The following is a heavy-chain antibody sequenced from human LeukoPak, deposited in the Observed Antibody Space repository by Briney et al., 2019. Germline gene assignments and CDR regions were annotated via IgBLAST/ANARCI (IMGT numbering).Heavy chain of an antibody. V-gene: IGHV1-18*01. J-gene: IGHJ4*02. CDR2: ISAYNGNT. CDR1: GYTFTSYG. D-gene: IGHD3-10*01. CDR3: ARDGSEAAYYYGSGSYDY. Sequence: ASVKVSCKASGYTFTSYGISWVRQAPGQGLEWMGWISAYNGNTNYAQKLQGRVTMTTDASTSTAYMELRSLRSDDTAVYYCARDGSEAAYYYGSGSYDYWGQGTLVTVSS.